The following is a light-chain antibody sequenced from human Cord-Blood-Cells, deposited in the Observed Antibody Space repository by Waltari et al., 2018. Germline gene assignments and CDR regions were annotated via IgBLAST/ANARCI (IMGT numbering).Light chain of an antibody. CDR2: EVS. J-gene: IGLJ3*02. Sequence: QSALTQPPSASGSPGQSVTISCTGTSSDVGGYNYVSWYQQHPGKAPKLMIYEVSKRPSGVTGRFSGSKSGNTASLTVSGLQAEDEADYYCSSYAGSNNLVFGGGTKLTVL. V-gene: IGLV2-8*01. CDR3: SSYAGSNNLV. CDR1: SSDVGGYNY.